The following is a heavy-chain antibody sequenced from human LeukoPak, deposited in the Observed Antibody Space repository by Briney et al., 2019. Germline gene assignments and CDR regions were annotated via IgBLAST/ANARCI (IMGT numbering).Heavy chain of an antibody. CDR1: GYTFTSYG. Sequence: GASVKVSCKASGYTFTSYGISWVRQAPGQGLEWMGWINPNSGGTNYAQKFQGRVTMTRDTSISTAYMELSRLRSDDTAVYYCARSTYYYGSGSPYYFDYWGQGTLVTVSS. CDR3: ARSTYYYGSGSPYYFDY. CDR2: INPNSGGT. V-gene: IGHV1-2*02. J-gene: IGHJ4*02. D-gene: IGHD3-10*01.